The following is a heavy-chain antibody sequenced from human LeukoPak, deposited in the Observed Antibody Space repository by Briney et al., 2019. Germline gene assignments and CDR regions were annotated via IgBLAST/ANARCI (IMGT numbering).Heavy chain of an antibody. Sequence: SETLSLTCTVSGGSISSYYWSWIRQPPGKGLEWIGYIYYSGSTNYNPSLKSRVTILVDTSKNQFSLKLSSVTAADTAVYYCARGEYSYGYNYYYYYMDVWGKGTTVTVSS. D-gene: IGHD5-18*01. CDR2: IYYSGST. V-gene: IGHV4-59*01. J-gene: IGHJ6*03. CDR3: ARGEYSYGYNYYYYYMDV. CDR1: GGSISSYY.